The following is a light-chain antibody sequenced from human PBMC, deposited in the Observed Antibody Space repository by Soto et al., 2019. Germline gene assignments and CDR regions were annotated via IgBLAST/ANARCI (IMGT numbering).Light chain of an antibody. V-gene: IGKV1-5*03. CDR1: QTISSW. J-gene: IGKJ1*01. CDR3: QQYNSYSQT. Sequence: DIQMTQSPSTLSASVGDRVTITCRASQTISSWLAWYQQKPGQAPKLLIYKASSLESAVPSRFSGSGSGTELTITISGLQPDDGATYDGQQYNSYSQTFGQGTKVDIK. CDR2: KAS.